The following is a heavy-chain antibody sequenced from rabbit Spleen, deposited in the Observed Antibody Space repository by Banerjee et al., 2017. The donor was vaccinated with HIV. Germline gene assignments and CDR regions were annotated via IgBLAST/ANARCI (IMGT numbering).Heavy chain of an antibody. CDR2: IYAGNNGYN. D-gene: IGHD4-2*01. V-gene: IGHV1S45*01. J-gene: IGHJ4*01. Sequence: QEQLEESGGDLVKPEGSLTLTCTASGFSFSGNYWISWVRQAPGKGLEWIACIYAGNNGYNYYASWAKGRFTGSKTSSTTVDLKMNSLTAADTATYFCARAPYGGSNSHNFNLWGPGTLVTVS. CDR1: GFSFSGNYW. CDR3: ARAPYGGSNSHNFNL.